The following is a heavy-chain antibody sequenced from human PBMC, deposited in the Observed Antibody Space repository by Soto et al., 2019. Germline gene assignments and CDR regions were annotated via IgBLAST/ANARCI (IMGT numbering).Heavy chain of an antibody. Sequence: QVQLVESGGGVVQPGRSLRLSCAASGFTFSSYGMHWVRQAPGKGLEWVAVISYDGSNKYYADSVKGRFTISRDNSKNTLYLKMNSLRAEDTAVYYCAKVNGINDAFDIWGQGTMVTVSS. CDR3: AKVNGINDAFDI. J-gene: IGHJ3*02. D-gene: IGHD1-1*01. V-gene: IGHV3-30*18. CDR1: GFTFSSYG. CDR2: ISYDGSNK.